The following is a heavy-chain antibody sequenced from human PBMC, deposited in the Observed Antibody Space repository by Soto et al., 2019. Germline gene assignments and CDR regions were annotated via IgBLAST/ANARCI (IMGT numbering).Heavy chain of an antibody. V-gene: IGHV3-33*01. CDR2: IWYDGSNK. J-gene: IGHJ4*02. Sequence: QVQLVESGGGVVQPGRSLRLSCAASGFTFSSYGMHWVRQAPGKGLEWVAVIWYDGSNKYYADSVKGRFTISRDNSKNTLYLQMNSLRAEDTAVYYCARSGGDSHFDYWGQGTLVTVSS. D-gene: IGHD2-21*02. CDR3: ARSGGDSHFDY. CDR1: GFTFSSYG.